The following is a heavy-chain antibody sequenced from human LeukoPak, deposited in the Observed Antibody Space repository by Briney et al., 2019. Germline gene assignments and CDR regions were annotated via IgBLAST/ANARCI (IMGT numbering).Heavy chain of an antibody. J-gene: IGHJ4*02. CDR2: INAGNGNT. Sequence: ASVKVSCKASGYTFTSYAMHWVRQAPGQRLEWMGWINAGNGNTKYSQKFQGRVTMTEDTSTDTAYMELSSLRSEDTAVYYCATGRIMVYAYDFDYWGQGTLVTVSS. CDR1: GYTFTSYA. V-gene: IGHV1-3*01. D-gene: IGHD2-8*01. CDR3: ATGRIMVYAYDFDY.